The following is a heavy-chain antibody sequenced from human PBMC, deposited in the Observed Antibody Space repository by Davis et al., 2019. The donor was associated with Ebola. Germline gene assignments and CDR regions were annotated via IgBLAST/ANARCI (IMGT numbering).Heavy chain of an antibody. CDR2: IYSGGSK. V-gene: IGHV3-53*01. Sequence: GESLKISCAVSGFSVSNKYVSWVRQAPGKGLEWVSVIYSGGSKYYADSVKGRFTISRDKSRNTVYLQMNSLRAEDTAVYYCGRDPHYTSGVWGQGTTVTVSS. CDR1: GFSVSNKY. CDR3: GRDPHYTSGV. D-gene: IGHD3-10*01. J-gene: IGHJ6*02.